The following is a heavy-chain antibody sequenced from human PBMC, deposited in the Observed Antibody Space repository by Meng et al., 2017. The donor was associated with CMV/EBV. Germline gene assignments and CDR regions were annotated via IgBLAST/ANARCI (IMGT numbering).Heavy chain of an antibody. CDR3: ARGLDPTTVENWFDP. CDR1: GYTFTSYD. Sequence: ASVKVSCKASGYTFTSYDINWVRQATGQGLEWMVWMNPNSGNTGYAQKFQGRVTMTRNTSISTAYMELSSLRSEDTAVYYCARGLDPTTVENWFDPWGQGTLVTVSS. J-gene: IGHJ5*02. V-gene: IGHV1-8*01. D-gene: IGHD4-23*01. CDR2: MNPNSGNT.